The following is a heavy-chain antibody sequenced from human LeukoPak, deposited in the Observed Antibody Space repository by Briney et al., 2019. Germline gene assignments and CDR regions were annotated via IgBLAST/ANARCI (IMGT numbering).Heavy chain of an antibody. V-gene: IGHV4-59*08. J-gene: IGHJ6*02. CDR2: FYYSGST. Sequence: SETLSLTCTVSGGSISGYYWSWIRQPPGKGLEWIGYFYYSGSTNYNPSLKSRVTISVDTSKNQSSLKLSSVTAADTAVYYCARTSPYFYYGMDVWGQGTTVTVSS. D-gene: IGHD2-2*01. CDR3: ARTSPYFYYGMDV. CDR1: GGSISGYY.